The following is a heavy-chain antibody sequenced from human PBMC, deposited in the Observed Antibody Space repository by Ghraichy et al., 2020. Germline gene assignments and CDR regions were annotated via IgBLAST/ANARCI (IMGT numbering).Heavy chain of an antibody. J-gene: IGHJ6*02. V-gene: IGHV3-7*03. CDR1: GFTFGSFW. CDR3: GRRGGLDV. CDR2: IKQDGSEK. Sequence: GGSLRLSCAASGFTFGSFWMSWVRQAPGKGLEWVANIKQDGSEKNYVDSVKGRFTISRDNAKNSLYLQMNSLRAEDTAMYYCGRRGGLDVWGQGTTVTVSS.